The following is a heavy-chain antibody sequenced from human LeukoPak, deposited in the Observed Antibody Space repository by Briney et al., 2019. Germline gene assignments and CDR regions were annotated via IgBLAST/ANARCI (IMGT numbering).Heavy chain of an antibody. D-gene: IGHD5-12*01. V-gene: IGHV3-7*01. CDR3: ARDARATFDV. J-gene: IGHJ3*01. CDR2: VAQDGGEK. CDR1: GFSFSNYW. Sequence: PGGSLRLSCAASGFSFSNYWMSWARQAPGRGLEWVASVAQDGGEKFYADSVMGRFTISKDNAKNSLYLHMNGLRADDTALYYCARDARATFDVWGQGTMVTVSS.